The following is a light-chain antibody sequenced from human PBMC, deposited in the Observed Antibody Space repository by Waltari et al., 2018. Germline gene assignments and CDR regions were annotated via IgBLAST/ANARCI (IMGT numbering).Light chain of an antibody. J-gene: IGKJ3*01. CDR1: QGISVD. Sequence: DIQMTQSPSSLSAAVGDRVTITCRASQGISVDLGWYQQKTGRAPKRLIYAASRLQSGVPSRFSGSGSGTEFTLTISSLEPEDFGTYYCLQHNSYPFTFGPGTKVDIK. V-gene: IGKV1-17*01. CDR3: LQHNSYPFT. CDR2: AAS.